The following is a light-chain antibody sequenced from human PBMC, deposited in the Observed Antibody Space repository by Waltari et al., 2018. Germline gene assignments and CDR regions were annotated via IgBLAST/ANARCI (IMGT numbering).Light chain of an antibody. CDR2: GAS. CDR1: QSVSSN. V-gene: IGKV3-15*01. J-gene: IGKJ1*01. Sequence: EIVMTQSPATLSVSPGERATLSCRASQSVSSNLAWYQQKPGQAPRLRIYGASTRATGIPARFSGIGSGTEFTLTISSLQSEDFAVYYCQQYNNGPPWTFGQGTRV. CDR3: QQYNNGPPWT.